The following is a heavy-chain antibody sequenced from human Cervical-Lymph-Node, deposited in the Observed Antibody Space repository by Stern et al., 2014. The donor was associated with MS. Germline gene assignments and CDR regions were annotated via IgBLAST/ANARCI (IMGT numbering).Heavy chain of an antibody. CDR3: ARSSYTGSYFDY. CDR2: IDWDDDK. J-gene: IGHJ4*02. D-gene: IGHD1-26*01. Sequence: VTLKESGPALVKPTQTLTLTCTFSGFSLTTSAMRVSWIRQPPGKALEWLARIDWDDDKFYTTSLKTRLTIFKDTPKNQVVLTMTNMDPVDTATYYCARSSYTGSYFDYWGQGTLVTVSS. V-gene: IGHV2-70*04. CDR1: GFSLTTSAMR.